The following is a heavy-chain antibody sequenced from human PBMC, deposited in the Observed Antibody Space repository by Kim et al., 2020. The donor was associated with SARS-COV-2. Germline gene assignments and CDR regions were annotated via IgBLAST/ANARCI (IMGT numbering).Heavy chain of an antibody. Sequence: YADSVKGRFTISRDNSKNTLYLQMNSLRAEDTAVYYCAKVHTAMVTYFDYWGQGTLVTVSS. J-gene: IGHJ4*02. D-gene: IGHD5-18*01. V-gene: IGHV3-23*01. CDR3: AKVHTAMVTYFDY.